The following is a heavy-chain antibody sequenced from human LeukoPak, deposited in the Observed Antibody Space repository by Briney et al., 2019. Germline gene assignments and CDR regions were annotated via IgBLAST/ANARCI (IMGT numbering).Heavy chain of an antibody. Sequence: ASVKVSCKASGYTFTSYDINWVRQATGQGLEWMGWMNPNSGNTGYAQKFQGRVTITRNTSISTAYMELSSLRSEDTAVYYCARVSMVRGVSPFVYWGQGTLVTVSS. CDR3: ARVSMVRGVSPFVY. V-gene: IGHV1-8*03. D-gene: IGHD3-10*01. CDR2: MNPNSGNT. J-gene: IGHJ4*02. CDR1: GYTFTSYD.